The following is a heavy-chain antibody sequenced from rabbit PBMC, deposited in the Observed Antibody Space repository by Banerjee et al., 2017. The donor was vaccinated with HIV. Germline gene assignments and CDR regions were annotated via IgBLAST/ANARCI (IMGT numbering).Heavy chain of an antibody. D-gene: IGHD4-1*01. V-gene: IGHV1S45*01. Sequence: LQESGGGLFQPGGSLALTCTASGFSFSSSYWICWVRQAPGKGLEWIACIYTGSGSALYVSWAKGRFTISKASWTTVTLQMTSLTAADTASYFCARDLAGVIGWNFNLWGPGTLVTVS. CDR3: ARDLAGVIGWNFNL. CDR1: GFSFSSSYW. J-gene: IGHJ4*01. CDR2: IYTGSGSA.